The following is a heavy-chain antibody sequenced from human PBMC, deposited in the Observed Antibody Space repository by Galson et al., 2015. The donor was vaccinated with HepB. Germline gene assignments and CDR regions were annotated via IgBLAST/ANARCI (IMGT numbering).Heavy chain of an antibody. CDR1: GYTFTSYG. CDR2: ISAYNGNT. CDR3: ARGILVSTSGNYYYYGMDV. D-gene: IGHD3-10*01. J-gene: IGHJ6*02. V-gene: IGHV1-18*04. Sequence: SVKVSCKASGYTFTSYGISWVRQAPGQGLEWMGWISAYNGNTNCAQKLQGRVTVTTDTSTSTAYMELRSLRSDDTAVYYCARGILVSTSGNYYYYGMDVWGQGTTVTVSS.